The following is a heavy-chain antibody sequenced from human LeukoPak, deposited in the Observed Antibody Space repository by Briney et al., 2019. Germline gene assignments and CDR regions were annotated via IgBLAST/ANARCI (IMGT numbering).Heavy chain of an antibody. CDR3: ARAGIWFRGLLAFDI. CDR1: GFTFSSYS. J-gene: IGHJ3*02. D-gene: IGHD3-10*01. Sequence: PGGSLRLSCAASGFTFSSYSMNWVRQAPGKGLEWVSSISSSSSYIYYADSVKGRFTISRDNAKNSLYLQMNSLRAEDTAVYYCARAGIWFRGLLAFDIWGQGTMVTVSS. CDR2: ISSSSSYI. V-gene: IGHV3-21*01.